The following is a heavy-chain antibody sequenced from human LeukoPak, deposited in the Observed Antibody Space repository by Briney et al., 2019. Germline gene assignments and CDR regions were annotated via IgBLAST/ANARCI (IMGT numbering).Heavy chain of an antibody. J-gene: IGHJ4*02. CDR3: ASVGETECGGDCYSGDY. Sequence: TGGSLRLSCAASGFNVSSNYMSWVRQAPGKGLEWVSAISGSGGSTYYADSVKGRFTISRDNSKNTLYLQMNSLRAEDTAVYYCASVGETECGGDCYSGDYWGQGTLVTVSS. V-gene: IGHV3-23*01. CDR2: ISGSGGST. D-gene: IGHD2-21*02. CDR1: GFNVSSNY.